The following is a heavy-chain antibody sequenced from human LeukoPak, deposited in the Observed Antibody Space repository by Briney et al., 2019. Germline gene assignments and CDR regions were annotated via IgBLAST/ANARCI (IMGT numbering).Heavy chain of an antibody. CDR1: GYTLTELS. CDR2: FDPDDGET. D-gene: IGHD2-2*01. J-gene: IGHJ6*03. Sequence: ASVKVSCKVSGYTLTELSMHWVRQAPGKGLEWMGGFDPDDGETIYAQKFQGRVTMTEDTSTDTAYMELSSLRSEDTAVYYCARSIVVVPAAIYYYYYYMDVWGKGTTVTVSS. V-gene: IGHV1-24*01. CDR3: ARSIVVVPAAIYYYYYYMDV.